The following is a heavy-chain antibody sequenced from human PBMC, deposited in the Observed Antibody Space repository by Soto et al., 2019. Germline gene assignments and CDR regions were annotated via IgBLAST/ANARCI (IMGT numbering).Heavy chain of an antibody. CDR2: ISSSSSYI. D-gene: IGHD6-19*01. CDR3: ARDRSSGWYLPYYFDY. J-gene: IGHJ4*02. CDR1: GFTFSSYS. V-gene: IGHV3-21*01. Sequence: EVQLVESGGGLVKPGGSLRLSCAASGFTFSSYSMNWVRQAPGKGLEWVSSISSSSSYIYYADSVKGRFTISRDNAKNSLYLQMNSLRAEDTAVYYCARDRSSGWYLPYYFDYWGQGTLVTVSS.